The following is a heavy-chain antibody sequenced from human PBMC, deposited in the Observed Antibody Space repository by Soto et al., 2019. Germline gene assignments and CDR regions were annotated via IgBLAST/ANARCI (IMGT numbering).Heavy chain of an antibody. V-gene: IGHV4-4*07. D-gene: IGHD3-10*01. J-gene: IGHJ5*02. CDR1: GGSISSYY. CDR2: IYTSGST. CDR3: ARLGGSGSYPNWFDP. Sequence: SETLSLTCTVSGGSISSYYWSWIRQPAGKGLEWIGRIYTSGSTNYNPSLKSRVTMSVDTSKNQFSLKLSSVTAADTAVYYCARLGGSGSYPNWFDPWGQGXLVTVYS.